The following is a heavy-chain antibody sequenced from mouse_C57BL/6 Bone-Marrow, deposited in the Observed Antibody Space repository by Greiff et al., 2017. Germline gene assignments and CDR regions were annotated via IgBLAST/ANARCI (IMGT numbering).Heavy chain of an antibody. J-gene: IGHJ3*01. CDR1: GSTFSSYG. D-gene: IGHD1-1*01. CDR2: ISSGGSYI. V-gene: IGHV5-6*02. CDR3: ARLSLLRFAY. Sequence: KLEEPGGDLVKLGGPLKFPCAAFGSTFSSYGMSWVRQTLDKRLEWVATISSGGSYIYYPDSAKGRFTISRANAKNTLYLQMSSLKSEDTAVYYCARLSLLRFAYGGRGTLVTVSA.